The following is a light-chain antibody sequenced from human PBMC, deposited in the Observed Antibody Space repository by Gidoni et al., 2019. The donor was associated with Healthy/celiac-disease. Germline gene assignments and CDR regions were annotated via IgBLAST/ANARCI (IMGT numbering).Light chain of an antibody. Sequence: ETMLTQSSATLSLSPGERATLSCRASQSVSSYLAWYQQNSGQHPRLLIYDASNRATGIPARFSSSGSGTDFTLTISSLEPEDFAVYYCQQRSSWPPFTFGQGTRLEIK. J-gene: IGKJ5*01. CDR1: QSVSSY. CDR3: QQRSSWPPFT. V-gene: IGKV3-11*01. CDR2: DAS.